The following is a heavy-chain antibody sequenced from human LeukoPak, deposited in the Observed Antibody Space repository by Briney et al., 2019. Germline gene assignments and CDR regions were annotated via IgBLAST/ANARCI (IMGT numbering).Heavy chain of an antibody. D-gene: IGHD5-24*01. CDR3: ASGSKDDYYYGMDV. Sequence: GGSLRLSCAASGFTVSSNYMTWVRQAPGKGLEWVSSIYSGGSTDYAHSVKGRFTISRDKSKNTVYVQMSSLRTEDTAVYYCASGSKDDYYYGMDVWGQGTTVTVSS. CDR1: GFTVSSNY. CDR2: IYSGGST. V-gene: IGHV3-53*01. J-gene: IGHJ6*02.